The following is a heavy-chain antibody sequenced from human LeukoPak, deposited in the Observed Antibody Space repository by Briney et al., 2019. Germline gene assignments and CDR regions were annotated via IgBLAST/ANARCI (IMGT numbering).Heavy chain of an antibody. J-gene: IGHJ4*02. D-gene: IGHD6-19*01. V-gene: IGHV1-18*01. CDR1: GYSFTSYG. Sequence: GASVNVSCKASGYSFTSYGITWVRQAPGQGLEWMGWINPYTGNTNYAQKLQGRVTMTTDTSTSTAYMDLRSLRSAEPPAFSCVGDRSAWLYSNWGQGTLVTVSS. CDR2: INPYTGNT. CDR3: VGDRSAWLYSN.